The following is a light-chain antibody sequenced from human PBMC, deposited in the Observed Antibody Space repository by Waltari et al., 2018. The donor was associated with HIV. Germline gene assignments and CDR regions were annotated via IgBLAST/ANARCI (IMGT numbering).Light chain of an antibody. CDR3: SSYASDISVI. CDR1: SDDVGGYDR. J-gene: IGLJ2*01. Sequence: QSALTQPASVSGSPGQSITITCAGTSDDVGGYDRVAWYQQIMGSPPTPIILAVRHRPSGVSGRVSRYKSGNTSFLTIPGLRPDDEALYFCSSYASDISVIFGGGTRVTV. CDR2: AVR. V-gene: IGLV2-14*01.